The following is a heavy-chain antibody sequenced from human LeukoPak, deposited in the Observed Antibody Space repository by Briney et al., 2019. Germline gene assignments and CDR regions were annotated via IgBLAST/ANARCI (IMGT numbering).Heavy chain of an antibody. V-gene: IGHV5-51*01. CDR3: ARHGVDQGPLYRLRLGELSSSNWFDP. J-gene: IGHJ5*02. D-gene: IGHD3-16*02. CDR2: IYPGDSDT. CDR1: GYSFTSYW. Sequence: GESLKISCKGSGYSFTSYWIGWVRQMPGKGLEWMGIIYPGDSDTRYSPSFQGQVTISADKSISTAYLQWSSLKASDTAMYYCARHGVDQGPLYRLRLGELSSSNWFDPWGQGTLVTVSS.